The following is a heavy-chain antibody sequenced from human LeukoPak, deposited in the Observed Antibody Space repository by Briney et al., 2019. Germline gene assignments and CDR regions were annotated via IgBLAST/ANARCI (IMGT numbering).Heavy chain of an antibody. Sequence: GASVKVSCKASGYTFTSYDINWVRQATGQGLEWMGWMNPNSGNTGYAQKFQGRVTMTRNTSISTAYMELSSLRSEDTAVYYCASRVIAAAGLVCYYYGMDVWGQGTTVTVSS. D-gene: IGHD6-13*01. J-gene: IGHJ6*02. CDR2: MNPNSGNT. CDR1: GYTFTSYD. V-gene: IGHV1-8*01. CDR3: ASRVIAAAGLVCYYYGMDV.